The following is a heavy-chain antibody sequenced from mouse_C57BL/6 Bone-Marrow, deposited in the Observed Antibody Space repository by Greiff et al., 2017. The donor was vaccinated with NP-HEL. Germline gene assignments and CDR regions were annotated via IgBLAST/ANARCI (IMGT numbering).Heavy chain of an antibody. CDR2: IYPGDGDT. V-gene: IGHV1-82*01. J-gene: IGHJ3*01. Sequence: VKLMESGPELVKPGASVKISCKASGYAFTSSWMNWVKQRPGKGLEWIGRIYPGDGDTNYNGKFKGKATLTADKSSSTAYMQLSSLTSEDSAVYVCAYYYGSSSAYWGQGTLVTVSA. CDR3: AYYYGSSSAY. D-gene: IGHD1-1*01. CDR1: GYAFTSSW.